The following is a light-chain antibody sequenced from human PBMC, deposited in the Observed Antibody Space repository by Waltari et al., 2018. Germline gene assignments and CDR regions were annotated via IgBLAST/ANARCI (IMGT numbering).Light chain of an antibody. CDR1: QSITKKD. CDR3: QQYGSSVMYT. V-gene: IGKV3-20*01. Sequence: VLTQSPGTLSLSPGERATLSCRARQSITKKDFAWYQQKPGQAPRLLIYGSSSRAAGVPDRVSGSGSGTDFTLTISRLEPEEFAVYYCQQYGSSVMYTFGQGTKLEIK. CDR2: GSS. J-gene: IGKJ2*01.